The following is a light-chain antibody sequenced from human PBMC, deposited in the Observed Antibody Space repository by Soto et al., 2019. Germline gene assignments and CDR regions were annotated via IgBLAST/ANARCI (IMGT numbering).Light chain of an antibody. CDR1: SSDVGSYNL. Sequence: QSALTQPASVSGSPGQSITISCTGTSSDVGSYNLVSCYQQHPGKAPKLMIYEGSKRPSGISNRFSGSKSGNTASLTISGLQAEDEADYYCCSYADSSTFYVFGTGTTLTVL. J-gene: IGLJ1*01. CDR2: EGS. V-gene: IGLV2-23*01. CDR3: CSYADSSTFYV.